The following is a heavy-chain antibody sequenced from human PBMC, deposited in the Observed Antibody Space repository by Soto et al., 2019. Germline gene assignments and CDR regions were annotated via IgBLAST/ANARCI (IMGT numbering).Heavy chain of an antibody. J-gene: IGHJ6*04. CDR3: TGYCSGGSCYSSPAVDV. D-gene: IGHD2-15*01. CDR2: IKSKTDGGTT. V-gene: IGHV3-15*01. Sequence: GGSLRLSCAASGFTFSNAWMSWVRQAPGKGLEWVGRIKSKTDGGTTDYAAPVKGRFTISRDDSKNTLYLQMNSLKTEDTAVYYCTGYCSGGSCYSSPAVDVWGKGTTVTVSS. CDR1: GFTFSNAW.